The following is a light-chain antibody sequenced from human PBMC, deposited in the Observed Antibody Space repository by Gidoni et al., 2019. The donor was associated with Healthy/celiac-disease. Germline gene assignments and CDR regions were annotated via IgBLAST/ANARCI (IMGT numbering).Light chain of an antibody. J-gene: IGKJ3*01. CDR2: GAS. Sequence: EIVMTQSPATLSVSPGERATLSCRASQSVSSNLAWYQQKPGQAPRLLIYGASTRATGIPARFIGSGSGTEFTPPISSLQSEDFAVYFCQQYNNWPGKIFGPGTKVDIK. V-gene: IGKV3-15*01. CDR1: QSVSSN. CDR3: QQYNNWPGKI.